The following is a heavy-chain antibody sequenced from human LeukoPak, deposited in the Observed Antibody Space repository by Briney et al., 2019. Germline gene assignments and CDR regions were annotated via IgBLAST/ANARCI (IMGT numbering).Heavy chain of an antibody. D-gene: IGHD3-22*01. CDR1: GYTFTSYG. V-gene: IGHV1-18*01. CDR3: ARDLGWRDSSGSSDY. CDR2: ISAYNGNT. J-gene: IGHJ4*02. Sequence: GASVKVSCKASGYTFTSYGISWVRQAPGQGLEWMGWISAYNGNTNYAQKLQGRVTMTTDTSTSTAYVELRSLRSDDTAVYYCARDLGWRDSSGSSDYWGQGTLVTVSS.